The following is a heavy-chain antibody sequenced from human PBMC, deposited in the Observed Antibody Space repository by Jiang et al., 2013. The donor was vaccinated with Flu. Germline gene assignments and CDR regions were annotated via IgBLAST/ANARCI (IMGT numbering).Heavy chain of an antibody. J-gene: IGHJ6*02. CDR3: ARAGYYYDTSGYLYGVDV. D-gene: IGHD3-22*01. V-gene: IGHV3-33*01. CDR2: IWYDGSKK. CDR1: GFNFSRYA. Sequence: GVVQPGRSLRLSCAASGFNFSRYAMHWVRQAPGKGLEWVAVIWYDGSKKYYADSVKGRFTISRDNSKNTLYLQMSSLRAEDTAVYYCARAGYYYDTSGYLYGVDVWGQGTTVTVSS.